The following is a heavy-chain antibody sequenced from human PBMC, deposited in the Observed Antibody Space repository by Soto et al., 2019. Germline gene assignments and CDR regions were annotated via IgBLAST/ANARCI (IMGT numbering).Heavy chain of an antibody. V-gene: IGHV4-4*02. CDR2: IYHSGST. Sequence: QVQLQESGPGLVKPSGTLSLTCAVSGGSISSSNWWSWVRQPPGKGLEWIGEIYHSGSTNYNPSLKSRVTLSVDKSKNHFSLKLSSGPAADTAVYSCAIYSGGGYWNYWGQEPLVTVSS. CDR3: AIYSGGGYWNY. D-gene: IGHD6-19*01. CDR1: GGSISSSNW. J-gene: IGHJ4*02.